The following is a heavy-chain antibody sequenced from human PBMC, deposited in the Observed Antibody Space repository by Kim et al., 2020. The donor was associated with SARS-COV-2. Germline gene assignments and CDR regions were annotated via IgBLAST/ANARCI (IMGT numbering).Heavy chain of an antibody. Sequence: ASVKVSCKASGYTFTGYYMHWVRQAPGQGLEWMGWINPNSGGTNYAQKFQGRVTMTRDTSISTAYMELSRLRSDDTAVYYCARGGEEWELLRADYYYVMDVWGQGTTVTVSS. CDR2: INPNSGGT. D-gene: IGHD1-26*01. J-gene: IGHJ6*02. V-gene: IGHV1-2*02. CDR3: ARGGEEWELLRADYYYVMDV. CDR1: GYTFTGYY.